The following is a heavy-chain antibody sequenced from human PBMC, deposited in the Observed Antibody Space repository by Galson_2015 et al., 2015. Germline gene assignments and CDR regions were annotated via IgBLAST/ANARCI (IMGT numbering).Heavy chain of an antibody. D-gene: IGHD3-10*01. CDR2: ISGSGGST. CDR1: GFTFSSYA. J-gene: IGHJ5*02. Sequence: SLRLSCAASGFTFSSYAMSWVRQAPGKGLEWVSAISGSGGSTYYADSVKGRFTISRDNSKNTLYLQMNSLRAEDTAVYYCAKDPGSRRTPDWFDPWGQGTLVTVSS. CDR3: AKDPGSRRTPDWFDP. V-gene: IGHV3-23*01.